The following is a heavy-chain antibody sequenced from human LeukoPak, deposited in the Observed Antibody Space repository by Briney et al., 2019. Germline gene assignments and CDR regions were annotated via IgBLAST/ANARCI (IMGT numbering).Heavy chain of an antibody. V-gene: IGHV3-30-3*01. J-gene: IGHJ5*02. Sequence: GRSLRLSCAASGFTFSGYAMHWVRQAPGKGLEWVAVISHDGSNKYYADSVKGRFTISRDNSKNTLYLQMNSLRAEDTAVYYCARGIAVAGTFGWFDPWGQGTLVTVSS. D-gene: IGHD6-19*01. CDR3: ARGIAVAGTFGWFDP. CDR2: ISHDGSNK. CDR1: GFTFSGYA.